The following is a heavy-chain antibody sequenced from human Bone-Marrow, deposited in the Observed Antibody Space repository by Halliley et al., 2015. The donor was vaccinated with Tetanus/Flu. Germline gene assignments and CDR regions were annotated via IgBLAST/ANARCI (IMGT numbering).Heavy chain of an antibody. D-gene: IGHD5-12*01. J-gene: IGHJ4*02. CDR2: ISGSGRNI. V-gene: IGHV3-23*01. CDR1: GLTFSNYV. CDR3: AKVYRGAYGVMGYFAS. Sequence: SLRLSCVASGLTFSNYVFTWVRQAPGKGLEWVSTISGSGRNIYYADSVKGRFTISRDNSKNTLFLQMSSLRAEDTALYYCAKVYRGAYGVMGYFASWGQGPLVTVSS.